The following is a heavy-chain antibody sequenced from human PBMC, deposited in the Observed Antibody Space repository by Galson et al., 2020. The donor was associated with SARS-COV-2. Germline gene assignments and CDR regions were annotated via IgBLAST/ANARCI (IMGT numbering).Heavy chain of an antibody. CDR1: SGSISSGDYY. Sequence: SETLSLTCTVSSGSISSGDYYWSWIRQSPGKGLEWIGHIYSGRSTHYNPSLKSRVTISEDISKNQIYLKLTSVTAADTAVYYCARNIGPCRGDCYLDYWGQGTLVTVSS. J-gene: IGHJ4*02. V-gene: IGHV4-30-4*01. D-gene: IGHD2-21*02. CDR3: ARNIGPCRGDCYLDY. CDR2: IYSGRST.